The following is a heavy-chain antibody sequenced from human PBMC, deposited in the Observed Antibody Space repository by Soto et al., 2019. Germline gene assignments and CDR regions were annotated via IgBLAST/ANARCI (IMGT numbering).Heavy chain of an antibody. CDR2: IYPGDSDT. CDR3: ARCIAAAGNYYYGMDV. V-gene: IGHV5-51*01. Sequence: GESLKISCKGSGYSFTSYWIGWVRQMPGKGLEWMGIIYPGDSDTRYSPSFQGQVTISADKSISTAYLQWSSLKASDTAMYYCARCIAAAGNYYYGMDVWGQGTTVTVSS. CDR1: GYSFTSYW. D-gene: IGHD6-13*01. J-gene: IGHJ6*02.